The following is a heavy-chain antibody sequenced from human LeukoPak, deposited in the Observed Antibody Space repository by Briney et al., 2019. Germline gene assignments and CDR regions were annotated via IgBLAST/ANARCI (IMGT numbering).Heavy chain of an antibody. CDR1: GFTFSSFD. CDR3: AKDGATMGYYFDY. CDR2: ISVSATNT. Sequence: GGSLRLSCAASGFTFSSFDMTWVRQAPGKGLEWVSTISVSATNTYYADSVKGRFTISRDNSKNTLYLQMNSLRAEDTAVYYCAKDGATMGYYFDYWGQGTLVTVSS. V-gene: IGHV3-23*01. J-gene: IGHJ4*02. D-gene: IGHD5-12*01.